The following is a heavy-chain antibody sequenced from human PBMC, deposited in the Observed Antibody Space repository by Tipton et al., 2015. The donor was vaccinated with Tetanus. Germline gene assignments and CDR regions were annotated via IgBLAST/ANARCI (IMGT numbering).Heavy chain of an antibody. D-gene: IGHD4-11*01. V-gene: IGHV4-30-2*05. CDR3: ARNVYTVTNDAFDI. CDR2: IHHSGLA. Sequence: TLSLTCDVSGASISSAAWTWIRQPPGKGLEWIAFIHHSGLAFSKPSLKSRVSISIDTSQNQFSLRLTSVTAADTAVYFCARNVYTVTNDAFDIWGHGTLVNVSS. J-gene: IGHJ3*02. CDR1: GASISSAA.